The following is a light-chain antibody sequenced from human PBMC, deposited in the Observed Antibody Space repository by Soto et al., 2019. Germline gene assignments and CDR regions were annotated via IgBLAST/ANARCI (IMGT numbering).Light chain of an antibody. V-gene: IGKV3-20*01. J-gene: IGKJ1*01. CDR2: GAS. Sequence: EIVLTQSPGTLSLSPGERATLSCRASQSVSSSYFAWYQQKPGQAPRLLIYGASSRATGIPDRFSGSGSGTDFTLTISRLEPEDFAVDYCQQYGSSPPWTFGQGTKVEIK. CDR3: QQYGSSPPWT. CDR1: QSVSSSY.